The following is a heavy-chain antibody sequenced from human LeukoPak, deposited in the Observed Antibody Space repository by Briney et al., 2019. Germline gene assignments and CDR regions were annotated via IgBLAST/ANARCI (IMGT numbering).Heavy chain of an antibody. V-gene: IGHV3-7*01. D-gene: IGHD3-9*01. CDR3: ARGLQLRYFDWLENWFDP. CDR2: MSPDGTEK. CDR1: GFTFSGSW. Sequence: GGSLRLSCAASGFTFSGSWMSWVRQTPEKGLEWVANMSPDGTEKYYVDSVKGRFTISRDNAKNSLYLQMNSLRAEDTAVYYCARGLQLRYFDWLENWFDPWGQGTLVTVSS. J-gene: IGHJ5*02.